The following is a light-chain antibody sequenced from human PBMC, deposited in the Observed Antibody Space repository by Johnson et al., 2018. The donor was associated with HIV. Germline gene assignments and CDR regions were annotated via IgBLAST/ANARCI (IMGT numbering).Light chain of an antibody. CDR1: NSNIGNNY. CDR3: GAWDSSLSAYV. J-gene: IGLJ1*01. Sequence: QSVLTQPPSVSAAPGQKVNISCSGSNSNIGNNYVSWYQQVPGTAPKLLIYENNKRPSGIPDRFSGSRSGTSATLDITGLQTGDEADYYCGAWDSSLSAYVFATETKVTVL. CDR2: ENN. V-gene: IGLV1-51*02.